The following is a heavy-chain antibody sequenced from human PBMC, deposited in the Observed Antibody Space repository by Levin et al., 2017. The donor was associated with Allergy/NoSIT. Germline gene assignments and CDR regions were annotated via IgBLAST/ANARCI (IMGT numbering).Heavy chain of an antibody. J-gene: IGHJ4*02. V-gene: IGHV3-33*01. CDR1: GFTFDNFG. CDR3: ARDRRFTTTGWFYFDS. CDR2: IWSDGSKQ. D-gene: IGHD6-19*01. Sequence: LSLTCAASGFTFDNFGLHWVRQAPGKGLEWLAVIWSDGSKQFYVDSVRGRFTISRDNSKNTLFLQMNSLSAEDTAVYYCARDRRFTTTGWFYFDSWGQGTLVTVSS.